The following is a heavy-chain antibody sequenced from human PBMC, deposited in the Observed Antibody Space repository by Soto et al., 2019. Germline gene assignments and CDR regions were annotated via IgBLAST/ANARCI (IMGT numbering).Heavy chain of an antibody. D-gene: IGHD3-10*01. CDR2: IFYDGSSK. Sequence: GGSLRLSCAASGFSFSSYSIHWVRQAPAKGLEWVADIFYDGSSKYHADSVKGRFTISRDNSKNTLYLQMNSLRAEDTAVYYCARGPMVRGVPDYCGQGTLVTVSS. V-gene: IGHV3-30-3*01. CDR1: GFSFSSYS. J-gene: IGHJ4*02. CDR3: ARGPMVRGVPDY.